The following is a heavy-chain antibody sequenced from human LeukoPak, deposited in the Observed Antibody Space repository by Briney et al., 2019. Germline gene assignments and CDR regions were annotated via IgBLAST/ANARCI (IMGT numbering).Heavy chain of an antibody. Sequence: PGGSLRLSCAASGFAFSNYAMSWVRQAPGKGLEWVSAISGTGGNTYYADSVKGRFTISRDNSKNTLYLQMKNLTVEHTAVYYCAKGLHGGVGYGVDVWGQGTTVSVSS. CDR1: GFAFSNYA. CDR2: ISGTGGNT. V-gene: IGHV3-23*01. CDR3: AKGLHGGVGYGVDV. J-gene: IGHJ6*02. D-gene: IGHD3-16*01.